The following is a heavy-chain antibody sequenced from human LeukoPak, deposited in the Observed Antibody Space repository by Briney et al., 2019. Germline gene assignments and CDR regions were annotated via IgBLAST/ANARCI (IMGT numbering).Heavy chain of an antibody. CDR3: ARGAKTVGATYLGY. CDR2: MNPNSGNT. J-gene: IGHJ4*02. V-gene: IGHV1-8*01. Sequence: GASVKVSCKASGYTFTSYDINWVRQATGQGLEWMGWMNPNSGNTGYAQKFQGRVTMTRNTSISTAYMELSSLRSEDTAVYYCARGAKTVGATYLGYWGQGTLVTVSS. CDR1: GYTFTSYD. D-gene: IGHD1-26*01.